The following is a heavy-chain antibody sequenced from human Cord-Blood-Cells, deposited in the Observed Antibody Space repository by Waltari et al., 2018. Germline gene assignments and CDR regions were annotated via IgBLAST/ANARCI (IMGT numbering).Heavy chain of an antibody. CDR3: ATEGYSSGWYDY. CDR2: FDPEDGET. V-gene: IGHV1-24*01. Sequence: HWVRQAPGKGLEWMGGFDPEDGETIYAQKFQGRVTMTEDTSTDTAYMELSSLRSEDTAVYYCATEGYSSGWYDYWGQGTLVTVSS. J-gene: IGHJ4*02. D-gene: IGHD6-19*01.